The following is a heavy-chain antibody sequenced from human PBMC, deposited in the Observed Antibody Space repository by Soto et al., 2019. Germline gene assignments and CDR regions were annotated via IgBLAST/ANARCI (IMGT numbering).Heavy chain of an antibody. CDR1: GYNFSAHY. Sequence: QLVQSGAEVTKPGASVKVSCKTSGYNFSAHYIHWVRQPPGQGLEWMGWISPRRGDHHSADKFQERLPLTTDTATATAFMHLSGLRVNDSAVYYCAKGGGYGHGHWGQGTPIIVSS. J-gene: IGHJ4*02. CDR2: ISPRRGDH. CDR3: AKGGGYGHGH. D-gene: IGHD5-12*01. V-gene: IGHV1-2*02.